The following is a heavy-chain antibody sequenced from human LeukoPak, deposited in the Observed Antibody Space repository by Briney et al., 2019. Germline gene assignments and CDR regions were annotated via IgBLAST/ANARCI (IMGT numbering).Heavy chain of an antibody. CDR2: INHSRST. D-gene: IGHD5-12*01. J-gene: IGHJ6*02. V-gene: IGHV4-34*01. CDR1: GGSFSGYY. CDR3: SRGRTTIVAGQTNYYYYYGRDV. Sequence: SETLSLTCAVYGGSFSGYYWSWIRQPPGEGLERIGEINHSRSTNYNPSLKRRVTISVDTSKNQFCLQLSSVTAADTAVCYWSRGRTTIVAGQTNYYYYYGRDVWGQGTTVTVSS.